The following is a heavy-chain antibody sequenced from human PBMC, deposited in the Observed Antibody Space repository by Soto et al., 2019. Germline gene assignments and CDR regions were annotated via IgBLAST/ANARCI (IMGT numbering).Heavy chain of an antibody. CDR1: GDSISNLDYF. V-gene: IGHV4-30-4*01. J-gene: IGHJ5*01. CDR2: IYKSATT. D-gene: IGHD7-27*01. CDR3: ARGRYCLTGRCFPNWFDS. Sequence: TSETLSLTCSVSGDSISNLDYFWAWIRQPPGQALEYIGYIYKSATTYYNPSFESRVAISVDTSKSQFSLNVTSVTAADTAVYFCARGRYCLTGRCFPNWFDSWGQGALVTVSS.